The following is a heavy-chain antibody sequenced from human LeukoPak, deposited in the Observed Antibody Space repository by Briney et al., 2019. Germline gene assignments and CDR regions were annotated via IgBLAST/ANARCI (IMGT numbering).Heavy chain of an antibody. CDR1: RFTFSSYG. D-gene: IGHD2-2*01. CDR3: AKRGQGYCSTTNCPGPFDI. CDR2: IQFDGSNK. J-gene: IGHJ3*02. Sequence: GGSLRLSCAASRFTFSSYGMHWVRQAPDKGLEWVAFIQFDGSNKDYAGSVKGRFTISRDNSKNTLYQQMNSLRPEDTAVYYCAKRGQGYCSTTNCPGPFDIWGQGTMVTVSS. V-gene: IGHV3-30*02.